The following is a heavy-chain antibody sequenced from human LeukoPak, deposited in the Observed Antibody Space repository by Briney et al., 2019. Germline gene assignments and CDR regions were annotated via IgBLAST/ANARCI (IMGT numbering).Heavy chain of an antibody. CDR3: ARDRTDYYDSSGYYHPFDY. CDR1: GYSISSGYY. CDR2: IYHSGST. Sequence: SETLSLTCAVSGYSISSGYYWGWIRQPPGKGLGWIGSIYHSGSTYYNPSLKSRVTISVDTSKNQFSLKLSSVTAADTAVYYCARDRTDYYDSSGYYHPFDYWCQATVVTVSS. V-gene: IGHV4-38-2*02. D-gene: IGHD3-22*01. J-gene: IGHJ4*02.